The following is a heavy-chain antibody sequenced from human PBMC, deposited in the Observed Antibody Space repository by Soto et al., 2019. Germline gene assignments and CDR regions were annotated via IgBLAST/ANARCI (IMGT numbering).Heavy chain of an antibody. CDR3: ARESRGGFDI. J-gene: IGHJ3*02. CDR2: INPNTGDT. CDR1: GYTFTGYY. V-gene: IGHV1-2*02. Sequence: AASVKVSCKASGYTFTGYYMHWVRQAPGQGLEWMGWINPNTGDTKYGQKFQGRVTMTRDTSISTAYMELSRLTSDDTAVHYCARESRGGFDIWGQGTMVTVSS. D-gene: IGHD2-15*01.